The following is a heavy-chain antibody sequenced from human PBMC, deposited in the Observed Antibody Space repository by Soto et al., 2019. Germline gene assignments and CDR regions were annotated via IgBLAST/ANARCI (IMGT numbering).Heavy chain of an antibody. Sequence: EVQVVESGGNLIQPGRSLRLSCTASGFTFGNYAMSWFRQAPGKGLEWVGLIRNKAYGGTKDYAASVQGRFTISRDDSKSTVYLQMNRLRNEDTAVYYCARDTDHGDYVGDYWGQGTLVTVSS. D-gene: IGHD4-17*01. J-gene: IGHJ4*02. CDR1: GFTFGNYA. CDR3: ARDTDHGDYVGDY. CDR2: IRNKAYGGTK. V-gene: IGHV3-49*03.